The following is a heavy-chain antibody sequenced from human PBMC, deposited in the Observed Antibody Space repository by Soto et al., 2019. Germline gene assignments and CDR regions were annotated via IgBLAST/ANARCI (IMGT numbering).Heavy chain of an antibody. V-gene: IGHV3-30*03. Sequence: PGGSLRLSCAASGFTFSSYGMHWVRQGPGKGLEWVAVISYDGSNKYYADSLKGRFTISRDNSKNTLYMQMSSLRAEDTAVYYSASPRVEYQLLPLDYGGQGTLVTVSS. J-gene: IGHJ4*02. CDR2: ISYDGSNK. CDR3: ASPRVEYQLLPLDY. CDR1: GFTFSSYG. D-gene: IGHD2-2*01.